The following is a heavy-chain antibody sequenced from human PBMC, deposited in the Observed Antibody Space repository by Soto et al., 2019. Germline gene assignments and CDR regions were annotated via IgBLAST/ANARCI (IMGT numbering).Heavy chain of an antibody. Sequence: QVQLQESGPGLVKPSGTLSLTCAVSGGSISSSNWWSWVRQPPGKGLEWIGEIYHSGSTNYNPSLKSRVTITVDKSKNQFSLKLSSVTAADTAVYYCARDSGVRIAAAGPFFDYWGQGTLVTVSS. CDR3: ARDSGVRIAAAGPFFDY. CDR2: IYHSGST. CDR1: GGSISSSNW. V-gene: IGHV4-4*02. J-gene: IGHJ4*02. D-gene: IGHD6-13*01.